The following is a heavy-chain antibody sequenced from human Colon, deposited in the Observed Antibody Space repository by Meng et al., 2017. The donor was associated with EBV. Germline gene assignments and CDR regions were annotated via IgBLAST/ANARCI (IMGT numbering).Heavy chain of an antibody. CDR1: AITVGCSY. V-gene: IGHV3-53*01. Sequence: QPGDALTLACAVAAITVGCSYINGVRQAPGKGLEWVSVIYPDGRTYYADSVKGRFTISRDNSMNMLYLQMNSLRAEDTALYYCATSWSSDRSGYRHTPPFDFWGQGTLVTVSS. CDR3: ATSWSSDRSGYRHTPPFDF. CDR2: IYPDGRT. J-gene: IGHJ4*02. D-gene: IGHD3-16*02.